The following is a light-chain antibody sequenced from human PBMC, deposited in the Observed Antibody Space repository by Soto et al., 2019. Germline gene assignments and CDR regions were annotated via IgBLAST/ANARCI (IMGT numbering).Light chain of an antibody. V-gene: IGKV3-20*01. Sequence: ALTQSPGTLPLPPGEGATLSCISSKTGRNSYLAWYQQKSAQAPRLLIYGASRRATGIPGRFSGSGSGTEFTLTISSLQPDDFATYYCQHYNSYGTFGQGTKVDIK. CDR1: KTGRNSY. CDR3: QHYNSYGT. CDR2: GAS. J-gene: IGKJ1*01.